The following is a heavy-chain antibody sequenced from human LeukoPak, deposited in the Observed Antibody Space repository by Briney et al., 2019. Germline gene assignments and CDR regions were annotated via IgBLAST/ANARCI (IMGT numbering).Heavy chain of an antibody. D-gene: IGHD1-26*01. J-gene: IGHJ5*01. CDR3: ARLVGASWFDS. Sequence: PSQTLSLTCAISGDSVSTNSATWPWLRQSPSRGLEWLGRTYYRSKWNNDYAVSMKSRITINPDTSKNQFSLQLNSVTPEDTAVYYCARLVGASWFDSWGQGTLVTVSS. CDR2: TYYRSKWNN. CDR1: GDSVSTNSAT. V-gene: IGHV6-1*01.